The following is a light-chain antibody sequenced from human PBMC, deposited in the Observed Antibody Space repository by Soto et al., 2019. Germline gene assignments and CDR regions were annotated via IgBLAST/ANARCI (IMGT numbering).Light chain of an antibody. V-gene: IGLV1-40*01. J-gene: IGLJ1*01. Sequence: QSVLTQPPSVSGAPGQRVTISCTGSSSNIGAGYDVHWYQQLPGTAPKLLIYDNSNRPSGVPDRFSGSKSGTSASLAITGLQAVDEAEYYCQSYDSSLTGYVFGSGTKLTVL. CDR2: DNS. CDR1: SSNIGAGYD. CDR3: QSYDSSLTGYV.